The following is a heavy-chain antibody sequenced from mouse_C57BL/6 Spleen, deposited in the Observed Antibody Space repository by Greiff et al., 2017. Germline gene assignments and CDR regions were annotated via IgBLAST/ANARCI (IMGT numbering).Heavy chain of an antibody. CDR2: IYPRSGNT. J-gene: IGHJ4*01. CDR1: GYTFTSYG. Sequence: VKLMESGAELARPGASVKLSCKASGYTFTSYGISWVKQRTGQGLEWIGEIYPRSGNTYYNEKFKGKATLTADKSSITAYMELRRLTSEDSAVYFCARQQLRLRAMDYWGQGTSVTVSS. CDR3: ARQQLRLRAMDY. D-gene: IGHD3-2*02. V-gene: IGHV1-81*01.